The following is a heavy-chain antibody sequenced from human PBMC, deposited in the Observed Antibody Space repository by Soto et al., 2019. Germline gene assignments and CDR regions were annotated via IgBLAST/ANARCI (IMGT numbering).Heavy chain of an antibody. J-gene: IGHJ4*02. CDR1: GDSIDSHGSH. CDR2: VDYTGTT. D-gene: IGHD4-17*01. V-gene: IGHV4-39*01. Sequence: QLQLRESGPGLERPSETLSLSCFVSGDSIDSHGSHWSWIRQSPGKGLEWIGTVDYTGTTYYPPPLRRRVTVSADTTKNQFSLKLTSVTDADTAVYFCARHRVCNTAGDFAHWGQGTLVTVSS. CDR3: ARHRVCNTAGDFAH.